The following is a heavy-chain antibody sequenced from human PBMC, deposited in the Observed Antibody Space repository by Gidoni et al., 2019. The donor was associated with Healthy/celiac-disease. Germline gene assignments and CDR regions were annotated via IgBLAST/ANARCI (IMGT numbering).Heavy chain of an antibody. Sequence: EVQLVESGGGLVQPGGSLRLYCASSGFTFSSYRLHWVRQAPGKGREWVSYIISSSSTIYYADSVNGIFTISRDNDKNSLYLQMNSLRAEDTAVYYCARYPLTEAAYYDFWSGKNYYYYYGMDVWGQGTTVTVSS. V-gene: IGHV3-48*01. CDR1: GFTFSSYR. CDR2: IISSSSTI. J-gene: IGHJ6*02. D-gene: IGHD3-3*01. CDR3: ARYPLTEAAYYDFWSGKNYYYYYGMDV.